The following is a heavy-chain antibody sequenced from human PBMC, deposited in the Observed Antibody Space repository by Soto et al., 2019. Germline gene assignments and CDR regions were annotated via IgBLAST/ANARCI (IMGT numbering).Heavy chain of an antibody. CDR2: INAGNGNT. J-gene: IGHJ6*03. V-gene: IGHV1-3*01. Sequence: ASVKVSCKASGYTFTSYAMHWVRQAPAQRLEWMGWINAGNGNTKYSQKFQGRVTMTRDTSTSTVYMELSSLRSEDTAVYYCARQKPDPYYYYYYMDVWGKGTTVTVSS. CDR1: GYTFTSYA. CDR3: ARQKPDPYYYYYYMDV.